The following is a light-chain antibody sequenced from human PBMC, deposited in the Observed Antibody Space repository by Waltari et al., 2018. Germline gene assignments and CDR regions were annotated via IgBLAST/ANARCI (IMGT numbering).Light chain of an antibody. J-gene: IGLJ3*02. CDR2: RND. CDR3: ATWDDSPTGRWV. CDR1: QSNVGDNV. Sequence: QSVLTQPPSASGTPGQRVTISCSGSQSNVGDNVVNWYHQVPGTPPKLVIYRNDQRPSGVPDRITSSKSGTSASLAISGLQSEDEGDYYCATWDDSPTGRWVFGGGTRVTVL. V-gene: IGLV1-44*01.